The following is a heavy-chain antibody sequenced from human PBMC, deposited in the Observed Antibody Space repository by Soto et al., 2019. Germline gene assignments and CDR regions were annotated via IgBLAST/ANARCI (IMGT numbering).Heavy chain of an antibody. D-gene: IGHD2-2*01. V-gene: IGHV1-69*08. Sequence: QVQLVQSVAEVKKPGSSVKVSCKASGGTFSRYSITWVRQAPGHGLEWIGRIIPIFGIASYAQKFQGRVTITAAESTGTAYRELSSLRSDDTAVYYCAREDRDRETGLVPAAIDGMDVWGQGTTVTVSS. CDR1: GGTFSRYS. CDR3: AREDRDRETGLVPAAIDGMDV. J-gene: IGHJ6*02. CDR2: IIPIFGIA.